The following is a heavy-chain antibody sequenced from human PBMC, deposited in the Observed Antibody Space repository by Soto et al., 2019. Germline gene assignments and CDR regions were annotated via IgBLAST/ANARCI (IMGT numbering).Heavy chain of an antibody. CDR2: IVPMLGIP. CDR3: ARNGTYSSSLSQYSGMDV. J-gene: IGHJ6*02. Sequence: QVQLVQSGAEVKEPGSSVRVSCKASGGTFDNFIMNWVRQTPGQGLEWMGGIVPMLGIPTYAEKFKGRVTISATGSTSTMYMEVTSLRSEDTAIYYCARNGTYSSSLSQYSGMDVCGQGTTVTVSS. CDR1: GGTFDNFI. D-gene: IGHD1-26*01. V-gene: IGHV1-69*10.